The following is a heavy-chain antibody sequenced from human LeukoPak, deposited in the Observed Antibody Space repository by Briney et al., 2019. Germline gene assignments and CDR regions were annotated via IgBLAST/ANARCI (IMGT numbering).Heavy chain of an antibody. CDR2: IYYSGST. V-gene: IGHV4-59*12. CDR1: GGSISSYY. D-gene: IGHD1-1*01. Sequence: SETLSLTCAVSGGSISSYYWSWIRQPPGKGLEWIGYIYYSGSTNYNPSLKSRVTISVDTSKNQFSLKVSSVTAADTAVYYCARGPWELDYWGQGTLVTVSS. J-gene: IGHJ4*02. CDR3: ARGPWELDY.